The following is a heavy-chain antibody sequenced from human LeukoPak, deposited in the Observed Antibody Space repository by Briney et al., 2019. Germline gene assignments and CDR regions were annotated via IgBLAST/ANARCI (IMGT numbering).Heavy chain of an antibody. Sequence: PGGSLRLSCAASGFTFSNYGLSWVRQAPGKGLEWVSAISGSGRTSNYADSVKGRFTISRDNSKNTLYLQMNSLRAEDTAVYYCAKDRRAAAGIRSYGMDVWGQGTTVTVSS. D-gene: IGHD6-13*01. V-gene: IGHV3-23*01. CDR3: AKDRRAAAGIRSYGMDV. CDR1: GFTFSNYG. CDR2: ISGSGRTS. J-gene: IGHJ6*02.